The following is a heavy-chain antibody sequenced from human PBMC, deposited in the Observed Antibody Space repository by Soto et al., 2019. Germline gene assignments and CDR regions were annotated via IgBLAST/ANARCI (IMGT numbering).Heavy chain of an antibody. CDR3: ARGSTSCYSSVCYYYGMDV. CDR2: TYYRSKWYN. J-gene: IGHJ6*02. Sequence: QVQLQQSGPGLVKPSQTLSLTCAISGDSVSSNSAAWNWIRQSPSRGLEWLGRTYYRSKWYNDYAVSVKSRITINPDTSKNQFSLQLNSVTPEDTAVYYCARGSTSCYSSVCYYYGMDVWGQGTTVTVSS. V-gene: IGHV6-1*01. CDR1: GDSVSSNSAA. D-gene: IGHD2-2*01.